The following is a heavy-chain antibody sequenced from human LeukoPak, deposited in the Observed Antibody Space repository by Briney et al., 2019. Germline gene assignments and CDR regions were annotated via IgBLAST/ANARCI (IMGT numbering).Heavy chain of an antibody. CDR1: GFTFSSYG. Sequence: AGGSLRLSCAASGFTFSSYGMHWVRQAPGKGLEWVAVISYDGSNKYHADSVKGRFTISRDNSKNTQYLQMNSLRAEDTAVYYCAKEEHRSIFRVVTEYFDYWGQGTLVTVSS. V-gene: IGHV3-30*18. J-gene: IGHJ4*02. CDR3: AKEEHRSIFRVVTEYFDY. D-gene: IGHD3-3*01. CDR2: ISYDGSNK.